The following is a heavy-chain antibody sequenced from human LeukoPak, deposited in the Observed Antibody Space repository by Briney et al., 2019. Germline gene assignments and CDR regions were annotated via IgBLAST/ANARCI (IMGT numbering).Heavy chain of an antibody. J-gene: IGHJ4*02. CDR2: IYYSGST. CDR3: ASKRLRFLEWSH. CDR1: GGSISSSSYY. D-gene: IGHD3-3*01. Sequence: PSETLSPTCTVSGGSISSSSYYWGWIRQPPGKGLEWIGSIYYSGSTYYNPSLKGRVTISVDTSKNQFSLKLSSVTAADTAVYYCASKRLRFLEWSHWGQGTLVTVSS. V-gene: IGHV4-39*01.